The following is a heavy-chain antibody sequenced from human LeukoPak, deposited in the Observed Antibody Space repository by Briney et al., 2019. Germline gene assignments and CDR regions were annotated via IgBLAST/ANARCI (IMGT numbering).Heavy chain of an antibody. J-gene: IGHJ4*02. Sequence: ASVKVSCKASGYTFTSYAMNWVRQAPGQGLEWIGWINTNTGNPTYAQGLTGRFVFSLDTSVSTAYLQISSLKAEDTAVYYCARQPELYDYVWGSYRREIDYWGQGTLVTVSS. D-gene: IGHD3-16*02. V-gene: IGHV7-4-1*02. CDR1: GYTFTSYA. CDR2: INTNTGNP. CDR3: ARQPELYDYVWGSYRREIDY.